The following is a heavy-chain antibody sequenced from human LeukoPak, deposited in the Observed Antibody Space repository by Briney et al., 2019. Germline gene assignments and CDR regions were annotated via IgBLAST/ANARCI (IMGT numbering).Heavy chain of an antibody. CDR1: GFTFSSYW. Sequence: GGSLRLSCAASGFTFSSYWMNWARQAPGKGLEWVASINHNGNVNYYVDSVKGRFTISRDNAKESLYLQMNSLRAEDTAIYFCARDKVSVIPALDYWGQGTLVIVSS. CDR3: ARDKVSVIPALDY. D-gene: IGHD2/OR15-2a*01. V-gene: IGHV3-7*01. J-gene: IGHJ4*02. CDR2: INHNGNVN.